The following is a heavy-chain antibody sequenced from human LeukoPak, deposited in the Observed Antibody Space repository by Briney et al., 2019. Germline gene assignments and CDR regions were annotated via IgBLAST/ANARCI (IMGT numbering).Heavy chain of an antibody. CDR2: ISSSGHNI. CDR1: GFTFSNYE. Sequence: PGGSLRLSCAASGFTFSNYEFNWVRQAPGKGLEWVSYISSSGHNIYYTHSVKGRFTISRDNAKNSLYLQMNSLRAEDTAVYYCARDLVQLWSKDFWGQGTLVTVSS. D-gene: IGHD5-18*01. CDR3: ARDLVQLWSKDF. V-gene: IGHV3-48*03. J-gene: IGHJ4*02.